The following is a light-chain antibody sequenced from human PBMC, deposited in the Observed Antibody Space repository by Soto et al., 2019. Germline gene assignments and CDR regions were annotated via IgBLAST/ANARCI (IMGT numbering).Light chain of an antibody. Sequence: DIQMTQSPSTLSASVGDRVTITCRASQSISSWLAWYQQKPGKAPKLLIYDASSLHSGVPSRFTGRGSGTEFTLTISSLQPEDFATYYCQQSYSTVRTFGQGTKVDI. CDR1: QSISSW. J-gene: IGKJ1*01. CDR3: QQSYSTVRT. V-gene: IGKV1-5*01. CDR2: DAS.